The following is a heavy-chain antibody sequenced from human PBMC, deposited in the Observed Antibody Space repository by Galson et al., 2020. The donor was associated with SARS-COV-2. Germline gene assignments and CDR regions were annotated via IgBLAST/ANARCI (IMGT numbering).Heavy chain of an antibody. CDR1: GFTFSSYW. Sequence: GESLKISCAASGFTFSSYWMSWVRQAPGKGLEWVANIKQDGSEKYYVDSVTGRFTISRDNAKNSLYLQMNSLRAEDTAVYYCARDRPSAYYYYGMDVWGQGTTVTVSS. CDR3: ARDRPSAYYYYGMDV. CDR2: IKQDGSEK. J-gene: IGHJ6*02. V-gene: IGHV3-7*01.